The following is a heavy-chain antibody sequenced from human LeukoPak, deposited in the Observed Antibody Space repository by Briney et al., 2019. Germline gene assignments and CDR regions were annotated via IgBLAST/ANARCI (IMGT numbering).Heavy chain of an antibody. Sequence: SETLSLTCTVSGGSISSYYWSWIRQPPGKGLEWIGYIYYSGSTNYNPSLKSRVTISVDTSKNQFSLKLSSVTAADTAPYYCAIDSRTTIFGVVSWWFDPWGQGTLVTVSS. V-gene: IGHV4-59*01. CDR2: IYYSGST. J-gene: IGHJ5*02. CDR1: GGSISSYY. CDR3: AIDSRTTIFGVVSWWFDP. D-gene: IGHD3-3*01.